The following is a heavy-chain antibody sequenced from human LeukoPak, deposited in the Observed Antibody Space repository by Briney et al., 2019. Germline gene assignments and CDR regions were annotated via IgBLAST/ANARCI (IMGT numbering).Heavy chain of an antibody. D-gene: IGHD6-13*01. CDR2: IVASGSST. Sequence: PGGSLRLSCAASGFTFSSYAMTWVRQAPGKGLEWISAIVASGSSTYYADSVKGRFTVYRDNSRNTMYLQMNRLRAEDTAVYYCAKDPGSTWYGYFQHWGQGALVTVSS. J-gene: IGHJ1*01. CDR3: AKDPGSTWYGYFQH. V-gene: IGHV3-23*01. CDR1: GFTFSSYA.